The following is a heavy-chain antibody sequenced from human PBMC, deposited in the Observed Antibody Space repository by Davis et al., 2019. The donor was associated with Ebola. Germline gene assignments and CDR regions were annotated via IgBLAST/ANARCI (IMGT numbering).Heavy chain of an antibody. CDR2: IHPGDSDT. CDR1: GYSFTRYW. D-gene: IGHD6-13*01. CDR3: ARQKSWGSSWYLAY. Sequence: GESLNISCKGSGYSFTRYWIGWVRQLPGKGLEWMGIIHPGDSDTRYSPSFEGQVMISADKSINTAYLQWSSLRASDTAMYYCARQKSWGSSWYLAYWGQGTLVTVSS. V-gene: IGHV5-51*01. J-gene: IGHJ4*02.